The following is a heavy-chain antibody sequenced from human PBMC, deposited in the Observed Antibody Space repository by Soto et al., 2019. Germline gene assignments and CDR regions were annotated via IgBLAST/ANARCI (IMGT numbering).Heavy chain of an antibody. CDR1: GGSISSYY. CDR3: ARSLRIQHRNWFDP. J-gene: IGHJ5*02. D-gene: IGHD5-18*01. Sequence: PSETLSLTCTVSGGSISSYYWSWIRQPPGKGLEWIGYIYYSGSTNYNPSLKSRVTISVDTSKNQFSLKLSSVTAADTAVYYCARSLRIQHRNWFDPWGQGTLVTVSS. CDR2: IYYSGST. V-gene: IGHV4-59*01.